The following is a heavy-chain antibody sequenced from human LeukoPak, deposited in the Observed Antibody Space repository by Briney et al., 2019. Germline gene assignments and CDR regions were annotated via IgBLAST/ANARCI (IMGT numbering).Heavy chain of an antibody. V-gene: IGHV3-21*01. CDR2: ISSNSSYK. D-gene: IGHD3-10*01. CDR3: ARGLISQYYYGSGSYAVRDDYYYYMDV. J-gene: IGHJ6*03. Sequence: GVSLRLSCAASGFTFITYTINWVRQAPGKGLEWASSISSNSSYKSYADSARGRFTISRDNAKNSLFLQMNSLRAEDTAVYYCARGLISQYYYGSGSYAVRDDYYYYMDVWGKGTTVTISS. CDR1: GFTFITYT.